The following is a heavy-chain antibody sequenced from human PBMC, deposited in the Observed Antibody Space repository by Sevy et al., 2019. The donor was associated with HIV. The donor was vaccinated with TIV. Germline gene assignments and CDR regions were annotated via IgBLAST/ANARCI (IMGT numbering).Heavy chain of an antibody. J-gene: IGHJ4*02. V-gene: IGHV3-15*01. CDR1: GFTLSHAW. CDR2: IKSITDGGTT. D-gene: IGHD3-16*01. CDR3: ATWGNLGGKFDY. Sequence: GGSLRLSCAGSGFTLSHAWMTWVRQAPGKGLEWIGRIKSITDGGTTDYDPPVKGRFTISRDDSKNTHYLQMTNLKTEDTAVYYCATWGNLGGKFDYWGQGALVTVSS.